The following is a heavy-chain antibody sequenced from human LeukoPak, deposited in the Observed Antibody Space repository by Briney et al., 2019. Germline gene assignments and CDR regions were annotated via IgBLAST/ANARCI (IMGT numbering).Heavy chain of an antibody. D-gene: IGHD4-11*01. J-gene: IGHJ4*02. CDR3: ARGYSDYSLGY. CDR2: IYNTGST. Sequence: SQTLSLTCTVSGVSISIGDYSCPSIRQTPAQGLWWIGNIYNTGSTHFHPSLRSRLSLSLDTSKNQFSLKLNSVPAADTAVYYCARGYSDYSLGYWGQGSLVIVSS. V-gene: IGHV4-30-4*01. CDR1: GVSISIGDYS.